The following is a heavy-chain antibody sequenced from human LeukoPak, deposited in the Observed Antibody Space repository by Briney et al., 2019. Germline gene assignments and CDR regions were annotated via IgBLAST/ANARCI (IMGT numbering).Heavy chain of an antibody. D-gene: IGHD3-16*02. V-gene: IGHV4-4*07. CDR2: IYTSGNT. Sequence: SETLSLTCTVSGGSVSSYYWSWIRQRPGKGLECVGRIYTSGNTNYNPPLKSRVTMSVDTSKIQFSLKLISVTAADTAVYYCATDEQIVRTHQASYDYVWGSYRRPRGPYGMDVWGQGTTVTVSS. CDR3: ATDEQIVRTHQASYDYVWGSYRRPRGPYGMDV. J-gene: IGHJ6*02. CDR1: GGSVSSYY.